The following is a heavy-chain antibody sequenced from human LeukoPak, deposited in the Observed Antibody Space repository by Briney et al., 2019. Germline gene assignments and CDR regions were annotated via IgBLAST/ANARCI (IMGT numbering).Heavy chain of an antibody. V-gene: IGHV4-39*01. Sequence: PSETLSLTCAVSGASISSSNYYWGWVRQSPGKGLEWIGNIYSSGNTYYNPSLKSRVTMYIDTSKTQFSLKLSSVTAADTAMYYCARAVLATKSEHWFDSWGQGTLVTVSS. CDR1: GASISSSNYY. D-gene: IGHD2-8*01. J-gene: IGHJ5*01. CDR2: IYSSGNT. CDR3: ARAVLATKSEHWFDS.